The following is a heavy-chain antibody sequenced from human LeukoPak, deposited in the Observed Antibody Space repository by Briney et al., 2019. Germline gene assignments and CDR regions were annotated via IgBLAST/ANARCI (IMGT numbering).Heavy chain of an antibody. V-gene: IGHV4-59*01. D-gene: IGHD6-19*01. CDR3: AREAVAGTSFDY. CDR1: GGSISSYY. Sequence: SETPSLTCTVSGGSISSYYWSWIRQPPGKGLEWIGYIYYSGSTNYNPSLKSRVTISVDTSKNQFSLKLSSVTAADTAVYYCAREAVAGTSFDYWGQGTLVTVSS. CDR2: IYYSGST. J-gene: IGHJ4*02.